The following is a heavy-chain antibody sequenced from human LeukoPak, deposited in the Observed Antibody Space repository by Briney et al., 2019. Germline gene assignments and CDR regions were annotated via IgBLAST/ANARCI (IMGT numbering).Heavy chain of an antibody. CDR2: INTDGSTT. V-gene: IGHV3-74*01. CDR1: GFTFSSYW. CDR3: AGRSPAAV. J-gene: IGHJ4*02. Sequence: GGSLRLTCTASGFTFSSYWLHWVRQAPGKGLVWVSRINTDGSTTNYADSVKGRFTISRDNAENTLYLQMNSLRAEDTAVYNGAGRSPAAVWGQGGPVTVSS. D-gene: IGHD6-25*01.